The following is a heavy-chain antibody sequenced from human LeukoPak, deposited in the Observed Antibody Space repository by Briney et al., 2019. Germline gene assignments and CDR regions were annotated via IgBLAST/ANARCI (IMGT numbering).Heavy chain of an antibody. J-gene: IGHJ6*03. Sequence: GGSLILSCASSGFTFSSYWMSWVRPAPGKGLEWGTNIKQDGSEKYYVDPVKGRFTISRDNAKNSLYLQMNSLRAEDTAVYYCARVYSSGWYGGSYYYYMDVWGKGTTVTVSS. CDR2: IKQDGSEK. V-gene: IGHV3-7*01. D-gene: IGHD6-19*01. CDR1: GFTFSSYW. CDR3: ARVYSSGWYGGSYYYYMDV.